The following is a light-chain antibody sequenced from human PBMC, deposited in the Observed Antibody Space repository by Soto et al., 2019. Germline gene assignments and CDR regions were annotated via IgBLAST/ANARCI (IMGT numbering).Light chain of an antibody. CDR1: QRISSSY. CDR3: QQYGSSPRT. V-gene: IGKV3-20*01. J-gene: IGKJ1*01. Sequence: EIVLTQSPGTLSLSPGERATLSCRASQRISSSYLAWYQQKPGQAPRLLIYGASTRATGIPARFSGSGSGTEFTLTISSLQSEDFAVYYCQQYGSSPRTFGQGTKVDIK. CDR2: GAS.